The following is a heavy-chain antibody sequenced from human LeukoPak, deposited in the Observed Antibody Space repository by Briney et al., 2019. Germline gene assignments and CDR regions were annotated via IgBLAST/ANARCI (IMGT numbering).Heavy chain of an antibody. J-gene: IGHJ6*03. CDR3: CSSSGNYYYYYMDV. V-gene: IGHV1-46*03. CDR1: GGTFSSYA. CDR2: INPSGGST. D-gene: IGHD6-6*01. Sequence: ASVKVSCKASGGTFSSYAISWVRQAPGQGLEWMGIINPSGGSTSYAQKFQGRVTMTRDMSTSTVYMELSSLRSEDTAVYYCCSSSGNYYYYYMDVWGKGTTVTVSS.